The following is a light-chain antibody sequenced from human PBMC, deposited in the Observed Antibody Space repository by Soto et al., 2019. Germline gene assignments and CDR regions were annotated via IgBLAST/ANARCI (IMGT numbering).Light chain of an antibody. CDR1: SSNIGNNY. V-gene: IGLV1-51*01. CDR2: DNN. CDR3: PTQDGNLTADV. Sequence: QSVLTQPPSVSAAPGQKVTISCSGSSSNIGNNYVSWYQQLPGTAPKLLIYDNNKRPSGIPDRFSGSKSGTSGTLDITGLQAGEGDEEYSPTQDGNLTADVFSGGTELTVL. J-gene: IGLJ2*01.